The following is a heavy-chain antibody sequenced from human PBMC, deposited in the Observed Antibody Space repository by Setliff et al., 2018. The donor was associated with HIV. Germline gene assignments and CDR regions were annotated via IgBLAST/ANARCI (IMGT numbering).Heavy chain of an antibody. V-gene: IGHV1-2*02. D-gene: IGHD3-9*01. CDR2: VNPNSGGT. CDR1: GYPFTGYD. J-gene: IGHJ4*02. CDR3: ARDLTGDLFFDY. Sequence: GASVKVSCKASGYPFTGYDMHWVRQAPGQGLEWMGWVNPNSGGTNYAQKFQGRVTMTRDTSISTAYMELSRLRSDDTAVYYCARDLTGDLFFDYWGQGTLVTVSS.